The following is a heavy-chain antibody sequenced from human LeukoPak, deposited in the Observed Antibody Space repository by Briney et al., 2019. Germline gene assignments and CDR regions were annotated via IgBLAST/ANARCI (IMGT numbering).Heavy chain of an antibody. D-gene: IGHD3-22*01. J-gene: IGHJ4*02. V-gene: IGHV1-69*01. CDR1: GGTFGSYA. CDR3: ERSTYYYDSSGYYLPFHFDY. CDR2: IIPIFGTA. Sequence: GASVKVSCKASGGTFGSYAISWVRQAPGQGLEWMGGIIPIFGTANYAQKFQGRVTITADESTSTAYMELSSLRSEDTAVYYCERSTYYYDSSGYYLPFHFDYWGQGTLVTVSS.